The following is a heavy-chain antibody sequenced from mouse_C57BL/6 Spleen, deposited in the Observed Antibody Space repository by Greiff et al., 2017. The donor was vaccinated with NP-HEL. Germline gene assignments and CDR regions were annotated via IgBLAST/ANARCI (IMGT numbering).Heavy chain of an antibody. Sequence: VQLQQSGAELVRPGASVTLSCKASGYTFTDYEMHWVQQTPVHGLEWIGAIDPGTGGTAYNQKFKGKSILTADKSSSTAYMELRSLTAEDSAVYYCTFGNSYYYAMDYWGQGTSVTVSS. CDR3: TFGNSYYYAMDY. CDR2: IDPGTGGT. D-gene: IGHD1-1*01. CDR1: GYTFTDYE. V-gene: IGHV1-15*01. J-gene: IGHJ4*01.